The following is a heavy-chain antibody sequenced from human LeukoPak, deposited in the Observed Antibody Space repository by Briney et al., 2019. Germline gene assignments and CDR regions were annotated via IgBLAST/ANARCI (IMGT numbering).Heavy chain of an antibody. D-gene: IGHD3-10*01. CDR3: ARQYGSGNSYTPVVDY. CDR1: GGSVSSGSYY. J-gene: IGHJ4*02. Sequence: KPSETLSLTCTVSGGSVSSGSYYWSWIRQPPGKGLEWIGYIYYSGSTNYNPSLKSRVTISVDTSKNHFSLKLSSLTAADTAVYYCARQYGSGNSYTPVVDYWGQGTLVTVSS. CDR2: IYYSGST. V-gene: IGHV4-61*03.